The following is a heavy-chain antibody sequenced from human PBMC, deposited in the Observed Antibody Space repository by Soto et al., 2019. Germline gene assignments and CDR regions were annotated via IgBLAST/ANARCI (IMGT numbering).Heavy chain of an antibody. J-gene: IGHJ4*02. CDR3: ARVASDYINSVDN. CDR1: GFTFNAYA. CDR2: IGGSGGNR. V-gene: IGHV3-23*01. Sequence: EVQLLESGGGLVQPGGSLRLSCAASGFTFNAYAMTWVRQAQGKGLEWVSAIGGSGGNRYDSDSVRGRFTISRDNSKDTVELQMNSLRVEDTAVYYCARVASDYINSVDNWGQGILVTVSS. D-gene: IGHD4-4*01.